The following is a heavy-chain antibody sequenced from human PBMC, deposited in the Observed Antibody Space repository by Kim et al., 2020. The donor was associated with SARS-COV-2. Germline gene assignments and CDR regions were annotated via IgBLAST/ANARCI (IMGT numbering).Heavy chain of an antibody. Sequence: SETLSLTCTVSGGSISSGGYYWSWIRQHPGKGLEWIGYIYYSGSTYYNPSLKSRVTISVDTSKNQFSLKLSSVTAADTAVYYCARDRGGYCSSTSCYNLRFFDYWGQGTLVTVSS. CDR3: ARDRGGYCSSTSCYNLRFFDY. D-gene: IGHD2-2*02. V-gene: IGHV4-31*03. J-gene: IGHJ4*02. CDR2: IYYSGST. CDR1: GGSISSGGYY.